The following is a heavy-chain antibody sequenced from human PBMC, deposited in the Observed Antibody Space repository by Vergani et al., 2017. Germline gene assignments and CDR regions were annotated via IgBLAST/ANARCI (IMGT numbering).Heavy chain of an antibody. J-gene: IGHJ2*01. CDR1: GFTFDDYA. CDR3: VKDIAACGIYWYFDL. CDR2: INWNSDSI. V-gene: IGHV3-9*01. Sequence: DVQLVESGGGLVQPGRSLRLSCAASGFTFDDYAMHWVRQAPGKGLEWVSGINWNSDSIAYADSVKGRFTISRDNAKNSLYLQMNSLRAEDTALYYCVKDIAACGIYWYFDLWGRGTLVTVSS. D-gene: IGHD6-13*01.